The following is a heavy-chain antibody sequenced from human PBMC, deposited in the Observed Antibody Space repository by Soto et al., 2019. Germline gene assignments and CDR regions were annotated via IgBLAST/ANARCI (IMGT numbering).Heavy chain of an antibody. J-gene: IGHJ6*02. Sequence: GGSLRLSCAASGFTFSSYWMSWVRQAPGKGLEWVANIKQDGSEKYYVDSVKGRFTISRDNAKSSLYLQMNSLGAEDAAVYYCARERGAGNYDVLTLGHMDVWGQGTTVTVSS. V-gene: IGHV3-7*01. CDR3: ARERGAGNYDVLTLGHMDV. CDR2: IKQDGSEK. CDR1: GFTFSSYW. D-gene: IGHD3-9*01.